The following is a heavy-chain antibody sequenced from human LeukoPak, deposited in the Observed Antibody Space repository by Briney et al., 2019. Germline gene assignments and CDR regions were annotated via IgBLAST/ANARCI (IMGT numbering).Heavy chain of an antibody. D-gene: IGHD3-10*01. J-gene: IGHJ3*02. CDR2: ISTYNGNT. V-gene: IGHV1-18*01. CDR1: GYTFTSHG. Sequence: ASVKVSCKASGYTFTSHGISWVRQAPGQGLEWMGWISTYNGNTNYAQKLQGRVSMTTDTSTSTAYMDLRSLRSDDTAVYYCARDQEGHYGSGSYYIDAFDIWGQGTMVTVSS. CDR3: ARDQEGHYGSGSYYIDAFDI.